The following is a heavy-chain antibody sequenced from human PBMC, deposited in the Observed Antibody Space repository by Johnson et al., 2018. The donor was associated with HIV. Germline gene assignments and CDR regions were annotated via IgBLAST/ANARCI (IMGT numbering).Heavy chain of an antibody. CDR2: ISYDGSNK. J-gene: IGHJ3*01. Sequence: QVQLVESGGGVVQPGRSLRLSCAASGFTFSSFGMHWVRQAPGKGLEWVAVISYDGSNKYYGDSVKGRFTISRDNSKNTLYLQMNSLRGEDTAVYYCASGDDDGFWCQGTMVTVSS. D-gene: IGHD5-12*01. V-gene: IGHV3-30*03. CDR1: GFTFSSFG. CDR3: ASGDDDGF.